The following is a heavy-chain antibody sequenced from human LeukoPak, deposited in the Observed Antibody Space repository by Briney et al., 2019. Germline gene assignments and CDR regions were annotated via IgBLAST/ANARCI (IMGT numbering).Heavy chain of an antibody. CDR1: GFTFSSYG. V-gene: IGHV3-30*18. D-gene: IGHD4-23*01. J-gene: IGHJ4*02. CDR2: ISYDGSNK. CDR3: AKDPEGSGGNSEYYFDY. Sequence: GGSLRLSCAASGFTFSSYGMHWVRQAPGKGLEWVAVISYDGSNKYYADSVKGRFTISRDNSKNTLYLQMNSLRAEDTAVYYCAKDPEGSGGNSEYYFDYWGQGTLVTVSS.